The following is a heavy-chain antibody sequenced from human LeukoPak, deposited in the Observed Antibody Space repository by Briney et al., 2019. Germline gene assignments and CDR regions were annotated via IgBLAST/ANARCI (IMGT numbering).Heavy chain of an antibody. CDR1: GGSISSYY. CDR2: IYYSGIT. CDR3: ARDGGATLF. Sequence: SETLSLTCTVSGGSISSYYWSWIRQPPGKGLEWIGNIYYSGITNYNPSLNSRVTISVGTSKNQFSLRLSSVTAADTAVYYCARDGGATLFWGQGTLVTVSS. D-gene: IGHD1-26*01. J-gene: IGHJ4*02. V-gene: IGHV4-4*08.